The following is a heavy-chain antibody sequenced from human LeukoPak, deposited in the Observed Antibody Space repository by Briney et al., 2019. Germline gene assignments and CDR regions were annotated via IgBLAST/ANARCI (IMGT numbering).Heavy chain of an antibody. CDR2: IAGSSGYI. D-gene: IGHD2-21*02. CDR3: ARDRGGYCGGDCYLGFDY. Sequence: GGSLTLSCAASGFTFSSYEMNWVRQPPAKGLEWVSSIAGSSGYISYADSVKGRFTISRDNAKKSLYLQMTSLTAEDTAVYCCARDRGGYCGGDCYLGFDYWGRGTLVTVSS. CDR1: GFTFSSYE. J-gene: IGHJ4*01. V-gene: IGHV3-21*01.